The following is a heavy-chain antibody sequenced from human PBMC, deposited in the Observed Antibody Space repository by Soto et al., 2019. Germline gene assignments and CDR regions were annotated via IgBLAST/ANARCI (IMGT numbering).Heavy chain of an antibody. CDR3: AKGPEMATIRADY. V-gene: IGHV3-23*01. CDR2: ISGSGGST. CDR1: GFTFSSYA. Sequence: GGSLRLSCAASGFTFSSYAMSWVRQAPGKGLEWVSAISGSGGSTYYADSVKGRFTISRDNSKNTLYLQMTSLRAEDTAVYDCAKGPEMATIRADYWGQGTLVTVSS. J-gene: IGHJ4*02. D-gene: IGHD5-12*01.